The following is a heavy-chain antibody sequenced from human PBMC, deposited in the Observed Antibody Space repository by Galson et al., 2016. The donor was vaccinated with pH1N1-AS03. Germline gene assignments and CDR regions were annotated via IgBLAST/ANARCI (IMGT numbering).Heavy chain of an antibody. CDR1: GGSFGNFG. J-gene: IGHJ5*02. CDR2: MNPDTGNA. D-gene: IGHD3-9*01. Sequence: SVKVSCKVSGGSFGNFGFSWVRQAPGQGLEWMGWMNPDTGNAGYAEKFQGRVTMTRNTSISTAYMELSSLRSEDTAVYYCARAPTKYYEILTGYYRVWFDPWGQGTLVAVSS. V-gene: IGHV1-8*01. CDR3: ARAPTKYYEILTGYYRVWFDP.